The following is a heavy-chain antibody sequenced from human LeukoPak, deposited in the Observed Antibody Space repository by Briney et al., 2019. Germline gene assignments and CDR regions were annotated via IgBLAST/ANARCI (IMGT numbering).Heavy chain of an antibody. J-gene: IGHJ4*02. V-gene: IGHV1-18*01. CDR2: ISAYNGNT. D-gene: IGHD3-16*02. Sequence: GASVKVSCKASGYTFTSYGISWVRQAPGQGLEWMGWISAYNGNTNYAQKLQGRVTMTTDTSTSTAYMELRSLRSDDTAVYYCARVLVHPTLHPNDYVWGSYRPNFDYWGQGTLVTVSS. CDR3: ARVLVHPTLHPNDYVWGSYRPNFDY. CDR1: GYTFTSYG.